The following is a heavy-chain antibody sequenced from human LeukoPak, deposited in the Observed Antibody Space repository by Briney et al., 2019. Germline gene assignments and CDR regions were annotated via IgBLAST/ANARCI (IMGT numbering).Heavy chain of an antibody. D-gene: IGHD4-17*01. Sequence: SVKVSCKASGGTFSSYAISWVRQAPGQGLEWMGRIILIFGTANYAQKFQGRVTITTDESTSTAYMELSSLRSEDTAVYYCARDENGDYPLDYWGQGTLVTVSS. CDR3: ARDENGDYPLDY. J-gene: IGHJ4*02. V-gene: IGHV1-69*05. CDR2: IILIFGTA. CDR1: GGTFSSYA.